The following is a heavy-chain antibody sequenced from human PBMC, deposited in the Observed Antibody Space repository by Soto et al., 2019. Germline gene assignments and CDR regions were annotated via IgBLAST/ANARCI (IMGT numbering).Heavy chain of an antibody. J-gene: IGHJ4*02. Sequence: QVQLVQSGAEVKKPGASVKISCKASGYTFTSCFIHWVRQAPGQGLEWMGIINPSGGGTGYAQKFTGRVTMTRDTSTSTVYMDLSSLTSDDTAAYYCAREFLSSWDYWGQGTLVTVSS. CDR1: GYTFTSCF. CDR3: AREFLSSWDY. V-gene: IGHV1-46*01. CDR2: INPSGGGT. D-gene: IGHD3-10*01.